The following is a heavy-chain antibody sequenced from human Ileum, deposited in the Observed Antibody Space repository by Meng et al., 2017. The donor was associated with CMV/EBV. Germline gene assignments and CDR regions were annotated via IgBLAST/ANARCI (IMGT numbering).Heavy chain of an antibody. J-gene: IGHJ6*02. CDR3: ARGSDRYFDRVAGDGMDV. CDR2: INPSGGNT. Sequence: ASVKVSCKASGYTFTSFYIHWVRQAPGQGLEWMGLINPSGGNTVYALNFLRRVTLTRDTSTSTVYMEMSSLRSEDTAVYYCARGSDRYFDRVAGDGMDVWGQGTTVTVSS. CDR1: GYTFTSFY. D-gene: IGHD3-9*01. V-gene: IGHV1-46*01.